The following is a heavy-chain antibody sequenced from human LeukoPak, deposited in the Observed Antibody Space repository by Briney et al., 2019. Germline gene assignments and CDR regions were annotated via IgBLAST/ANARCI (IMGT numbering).Heavy chain of an antibody. Sequence: SETLSLTCTVSGGSISSGGYYWSWIRQHPGKGLEWIRYIYYSGSTYYNPSLKSRVTISVDTSKNQFSLKLSSVTAAGTAVYYCAREAYSYGSYWGQGTLVTVSS. CDR3: AREAYSYGSY. V-gene: IGHV4-31*03. CDR1: GGSISSGGYY. D-gene: IGHD5-18*01. CDR2: IYYSGST. J-gene: IGHJ4*02.